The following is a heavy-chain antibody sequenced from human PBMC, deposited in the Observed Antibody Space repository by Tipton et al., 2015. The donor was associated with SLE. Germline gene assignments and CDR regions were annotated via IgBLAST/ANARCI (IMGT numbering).Heavy chain of an antibody. Sequence: TLSLTCTVSGVSISSYYWGWIRQPPGKGLEWIGSIYHSGSTYYNPSLKSRVTISVDTSKNQFSLKLSSVTAADTAVYYCARDPVETGFDYWGQGTLVTVSS. V-gene: IGHV4-38-2*02. CDR2: IYHSGST. D-gene: IGHD5-24*01. J-gene: IGHJ4*02. CDR1: GVSISSYY. CDR3: ARDPVETGFDY.